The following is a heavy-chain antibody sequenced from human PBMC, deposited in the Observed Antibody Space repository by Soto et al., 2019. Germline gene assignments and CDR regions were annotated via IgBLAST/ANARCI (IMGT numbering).Heavy chain of an antibody. V-gene: IGHV5-51*01. CDR3: VTSSLRTFDY. J-gene: IGHJ4*02. CDR1: GYNYPSYW. CDR2: IYPGDSHT. Sequence: PGESMKISCKGSGYNYPSYWIAWVRQTPGQGLEWMGIIYPGDSHTTYSPSFQGLVTISADKSTNTAYLQWRSLKASDTAMYFCVTSSLRTFDYWGQGTLVTVSS.